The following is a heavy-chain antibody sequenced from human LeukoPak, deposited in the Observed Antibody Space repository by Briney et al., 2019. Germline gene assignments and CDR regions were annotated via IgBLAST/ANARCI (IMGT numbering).Heavy chain of an antibody. V-gene: IGHV1-69*04. J-gene: IGHJ6*02. CDR3: ARDYDRLQYYYYGMDV. CDR1: GGTFSSYA. CDR2: IIPILGIA. Sequence: GASVKVSCKASGGTFSSYAISWVRQAPGQGLEWMGGIIPILGIANYAQKFQGRVTITADKSTSTAYMELSSLRSEDTAVYYCARDYDRLQYYYYGMDVWGQGTTVTVSS. D-gene: IGHD3-22*01.